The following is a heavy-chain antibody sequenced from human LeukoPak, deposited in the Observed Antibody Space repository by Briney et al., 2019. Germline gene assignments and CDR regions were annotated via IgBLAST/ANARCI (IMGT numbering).Heavy chain of an antibody. Sequence: PGGSLRLSCAASGFTFNNYVMTWVRQAPGKGLEWVSYISSSSSTIYYADSVKGRFTISRDNAKNSLYLQMNSLRAEDTAVYYCAREVTILGDAFDIWGQGTMVTVSS. CDR3: AREVTILGDAFDI. CDR1: GFTFNNYV. J-gene: IGHJ3*02. D-gene: IGHD3-3*01. CDR2: ISSSSSTI. V-gene: IGHV3-48*01.